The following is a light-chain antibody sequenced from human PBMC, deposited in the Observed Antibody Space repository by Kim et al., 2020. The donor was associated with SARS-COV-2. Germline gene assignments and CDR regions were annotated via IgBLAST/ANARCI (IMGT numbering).Light chain of an antibody. CDR2: GAS. J-gene: IGKJ4*01. CDR1: QSVSSN. CDR3: QQYNNWLT. Sequence: SLSPGERAPPACRASQSVSSNLAWYQQKPGQTPRLLIYGASTRATGIPARFSGSGSGTEFTLTISSLQSEDCAVYYCQQYNNWLTFGGGTKVDIK. V-gene: IGKV3-15*01.